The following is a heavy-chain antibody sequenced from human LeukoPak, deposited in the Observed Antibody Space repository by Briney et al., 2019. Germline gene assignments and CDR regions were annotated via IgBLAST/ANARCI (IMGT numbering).Heavy chain of an antibody. V-gene: IGHV4-39*02. D-gene: IGHD2-2*01. J-gene: IGHJ5*02. CDR1: GGSISSYY. CDR3: ARTYCSSPTCSPYNWFDP. CDR2: IYYSGST. Sequence: SETLSLTCTVSGGSISSYYWGWIRQPPGKGLEWIGSIYYSGSTFYNPSLKSRVTISVDTSKNHFSLKLSSVTAADTAVYYCARTYCSSPTCSPYNWFDPWGQGTLVTVSS.